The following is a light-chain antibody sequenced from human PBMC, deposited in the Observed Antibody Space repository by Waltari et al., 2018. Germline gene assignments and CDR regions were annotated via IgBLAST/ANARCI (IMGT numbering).Light chain of an antibody. J-gene: IGKJ4*01. V-gene: IGKV1-5*03. CDR3: QQYNSHSPLTPLT. Sequence: DIQMTQSPSTLSASVGDRVIITCRASQSISSWLAWYQQKQGKAPKLLIYKASTLESGVPARFGGSGSGTEFTLTITSLQPDDFATYYCQQYNSHSPLTPLTFGGGTKVEIK. CDR1: QSISSW. CDR2: KAS.